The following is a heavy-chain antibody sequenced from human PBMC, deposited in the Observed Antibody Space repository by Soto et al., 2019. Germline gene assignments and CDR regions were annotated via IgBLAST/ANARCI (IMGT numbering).Heavy chain of an antibody. CDR2: INPSGGST. Sequence: ASVKVSCKASGYTFTSYYMHWVRQAPGQGLEWMGIINPSGGSTSYAQKFQGRVTMTSDTSTSTVYMELSSLRSEDTAVFYCARLAAVRVSDTGLDVWGQGTTVTV. CDR3: ARLAAVRVSDTGLDV. V-gene: IGHV1-46*01. CDR1: GYTFTSYY. J-gene: IGHJ6*02. D-gene: IGHD2-15*01.